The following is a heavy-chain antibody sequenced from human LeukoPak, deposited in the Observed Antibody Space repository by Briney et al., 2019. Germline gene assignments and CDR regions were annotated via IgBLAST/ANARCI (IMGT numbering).Heavy chain of an antibody. CDR3: ARGPRAITMVRGRLDP. Sequence: SETLSLTCTVSGGSISSSSYYWGWIRQPPGKGLEWIGSIYYSGSTYYNPSLKSRVTISVDTSKNQFSLKLSSVTAADTAVYYCARGPRAITMVRGRLDPWGQGTLVTVSS. J-gene: IGHJ5*02. D-gene: IGHD3-10*01. CDR2: IYYSGST. V-gene: IGHV4-39*01. CDR1: GGSISSSSYY.